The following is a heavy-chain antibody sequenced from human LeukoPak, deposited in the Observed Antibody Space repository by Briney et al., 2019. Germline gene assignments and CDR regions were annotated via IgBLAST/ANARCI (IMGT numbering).Heavy chain of an antibody. CDR2: ISAYNGNT. J-gene: IGHJ4*02. CDR1: GYTFTSYG. V-gene: IGHV1-18*01. CDR3: ARGPIAVVVAATNYFDY. Sequence: ASVKVSCKASGYTFTSYGISWVRQAPGQGLEWMGWISAYNGNTNYAQKLQGRVTMTTDTSTSTAYMELRSLRSDDTAVYYCARGPIAVVVAATNYFDYWGQGTLVTVSS. D-gene: IGHD2-15*01.